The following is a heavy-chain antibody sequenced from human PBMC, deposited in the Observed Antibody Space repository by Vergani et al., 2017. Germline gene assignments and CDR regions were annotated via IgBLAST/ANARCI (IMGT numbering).Heavy chain of an antibody. CDR2: RKQDGSEK. V-gene: IGHV3-7*01. CDR1: GFTFSSYW. D-gene: IGHD3-3*01. J-gene: IGHJ4*02. Sequence: EVQLVESGGGLVQPGGSLRLSCAASGFTFSSYWMSWVRQAPGKGLEWVANRKQDGSEKYYVDSVKGRFTISRDNAKNALYLQMNSLRAEDTAVYYCARPGYDVWSGYYGGRGYWGQGTLVTVSS. CDR3: ARPGYDVWSGYYGGRGY.